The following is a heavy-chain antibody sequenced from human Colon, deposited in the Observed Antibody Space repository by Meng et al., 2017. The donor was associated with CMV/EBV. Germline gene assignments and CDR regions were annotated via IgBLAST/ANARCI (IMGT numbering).Heavy chain of an antibody. CDR3: ARGGEMNHDY. Sequence: GESLKISCAASGFNFSDYYMSWIRQAPGKGLDWISYITNSGITTYYADSVRDRFTISRDNAKKSLYLQMNSLRADDTAVYYCARGGEMNHDYWGQGTLVTVSS. CDR1: GFNFSDYY. CDR2: ITNSGITT. J-gene: IGHJ4*02. D-gene: IGHD1-14*01. V-gene: IGHV3-11*01.